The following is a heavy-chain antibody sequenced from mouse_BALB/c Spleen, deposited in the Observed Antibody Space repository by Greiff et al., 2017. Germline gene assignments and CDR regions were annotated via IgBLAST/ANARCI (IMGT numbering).Heavy chain of an antibody. Sequence: LQESGAELVRPGSSVKISCKASGYAFSSYWMNWVKQRPGQGLEWIGQIYPGDGDTNYNGKFKGKATLTADKSSSTAYMQLSSLTSEDSAVYFCATREGYGNYNYFDYWGQGTTLTVSS. CDR3: ATREGYGNYNYFDY. J-gene: IGHJ2*01. D-gene: IGHD2-1*01. CDR1: GYAFSSYW. V-gene: IGHV1-80*01. CDR2: IYPGDGDT.